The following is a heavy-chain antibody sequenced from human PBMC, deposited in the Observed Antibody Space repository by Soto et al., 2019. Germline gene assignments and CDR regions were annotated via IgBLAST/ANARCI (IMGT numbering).Heavy chain of an antibody. V-gene: IGHV3-33*01. CDR1: GFTLSSYG. Sequence: PGGSLRLACSASGFTLSSYGMHWVRQAPGKGLEWVAVIWYDGSNKYYADSVKGRFTISRDNSKNTLYLQMNSLRAEDTAVYYCARGETYQLLYNVGRLGDYWGQGTLVTVSS. D-gene: IGHD2-2*02. J-gene: IGHJ4*02. CDR2: IWYDGSNK. CDR3: ARGETYQLLYNVGRLGDY.